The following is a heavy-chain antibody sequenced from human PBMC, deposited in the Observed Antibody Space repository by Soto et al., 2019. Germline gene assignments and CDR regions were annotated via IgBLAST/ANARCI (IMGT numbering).Heavy chain of an antibody. J-gene: IGHJ4*02. V-gene: IGHV4-30-2*06. CDR2: IYGGGPT. D-gene: IGHD2-15*01. Sequence: SETLSLTCTVSGGSITTGGFSWSWIRQSPGKGLEWIGYIYGGGPTHYSPSLKNRVTISVDRSRNQFSLRLSSVTAADTAVYYCARGPTKLGYCSGGSCTTNFDYWGQGTLVTVSS. CDR3: ARGPTKLGYCSGGSCTTNFDY. CDR1: GGSITTGGFS.